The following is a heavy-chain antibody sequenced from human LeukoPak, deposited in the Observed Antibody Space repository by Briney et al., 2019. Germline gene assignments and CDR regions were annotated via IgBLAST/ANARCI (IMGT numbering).Heavy chain of an antibody. Sequence: PSETLSLTCSVSNGSISSYYWTWIRQPPGKGLEWIGYIYIRGSTNYNPSLKSRVTISVDTSKNQFSLKLSSVTAADTAVHYCARYYSYGYPYFDYWGQGTLVTVSS. CDR1: NGSISSYY. CDR3: ARYYSYGYPYFDY. D-gene: IGHD5-18*01. J-gene: IGHJ4*02. V-gene: IGHV4-4*09. CDR2: IYIRGST.